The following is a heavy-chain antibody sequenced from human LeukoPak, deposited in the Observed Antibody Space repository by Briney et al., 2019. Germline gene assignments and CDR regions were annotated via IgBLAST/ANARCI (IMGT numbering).Heavy chain of an antibody. Sequence: TLSLTCTVSGGSISSGDYYWSWIRQPPGKGLEWIGYIYYSGSTYYNPSLKSRVTISVDTSKNQFSLKLSSVTAADTAVYYCARDYSSSAIRNYYYYYYMDVWGKGTTVTVSS. D-gene: IGHD6-13*01. J-gene: IGHJ6*03. CDR3: ARDYSSSAIRNYYYYYYMDV. V-gene: IGHV4-30-4*08. CDR1: GGSISSGDYY. CDR2: IYYSGST.